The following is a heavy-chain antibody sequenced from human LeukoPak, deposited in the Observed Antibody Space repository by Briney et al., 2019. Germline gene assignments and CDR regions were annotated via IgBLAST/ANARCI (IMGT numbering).Heavy chain of an antibody. CDR2: INPSGGST. CDR1: GYTFTSYY. D-gene: IGHD6-19*01. Sequence: ASVKVSCKASGYTFTSYYMHWVRQAPGQGLEWMGIINPSGGSTSYAQKFQGRVTMTRDTSTSTAYMELRSLTSDDTAVYYCARAATTVAGTRYFHLWGQGTLVTVSS. CDR3: ARAATTVAGTRYFHL. V-gene: IGHV1-46*01. J-gene: IGHJ1*01.